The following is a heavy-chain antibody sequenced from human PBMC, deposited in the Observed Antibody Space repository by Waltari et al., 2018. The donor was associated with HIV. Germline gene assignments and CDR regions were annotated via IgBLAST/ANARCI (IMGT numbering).Heavy chain of an antibody. D-gene: IGHD2-2*01. CDR3: ARRGDGFNQHARLDH. V-gene: IGHV4-39*01. J-gene: IGHJ4*02. Sequence: QLHLQESGPGLVKPSETLALTRTVSGGAITRNDFYWAWLRQPPGKGLEWIGLMYNSGTTDYNPSLKSRVSMSRDTSKNRFSLRLHSVTAADTAIYYCARRGDGFNQHARLDHWGPGTLVTVSS. CDR2: MYNSGTT. CDR1: GGAITRNDFY.